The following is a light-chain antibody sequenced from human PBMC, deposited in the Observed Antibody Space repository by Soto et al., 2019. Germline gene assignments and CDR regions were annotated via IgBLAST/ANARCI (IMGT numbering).Light chain of an antibody. Sequence: QSALTQPAAVSGSPGQSITISCTGTSSDVGTYNFVSWYQQHPGKAPKLIIFEDSQRTSGVSNRFSGSKSANTASLTISGLQAEDEAEYYCCSYAGSPFVFGTGTKVTVL. CDR1: SSDVGTYNF. V-gene: IGLV2-23*01. J-gene: IGLJ1*01. CDR2: EDS. CDR3: CSYAGSPFV.